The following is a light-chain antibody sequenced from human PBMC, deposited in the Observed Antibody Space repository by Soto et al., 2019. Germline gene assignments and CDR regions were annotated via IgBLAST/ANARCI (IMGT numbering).Light chain of an antibody. CDR3: QQYMSYPT. J-gene: IGKJ1*01. Sequence: DIQMTQSPSTLSASVGDRVTITCRASQSISSWLAWYQQKPGKAPKLLIYKASSLESGVPSRFSGSGSGTEFTLTISSLQPDDFATYYCQQYMSYPTFGQGTKVETK. CDR2: KAS. CDR1: QSISSW. V-gene: IGKV1-5*03.